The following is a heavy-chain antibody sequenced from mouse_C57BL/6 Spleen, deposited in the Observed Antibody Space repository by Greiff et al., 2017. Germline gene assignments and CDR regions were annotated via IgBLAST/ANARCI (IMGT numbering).Heavy chain of an antibody. J-gene: IGHJ4*01. CDR3: ARGPSYGGYSGAMDY. V-gene: IGHV14-3*01. CDR2: IDPANGNT. D-gene: IGHD2-10*01. CDR1: GFNIKNTY. Sequence: VQLQQSVAELVRPGASVKLSCTASGFNIKNTYMHWVKQRPEQGLEWIGRIDPANGNTKYAPKFQGKATITADTSSNTAYLQLSSLTSEATAIYYCARGPSYGGYSGAMDYWGQGTSVTVSS.